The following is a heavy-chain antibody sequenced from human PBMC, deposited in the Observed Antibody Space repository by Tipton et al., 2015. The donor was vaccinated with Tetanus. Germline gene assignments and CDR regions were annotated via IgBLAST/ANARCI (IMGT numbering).Heavy chain of an antibody. D-gene: IGHD6-6*01. CDR1: GASISSGGYF. J-gene: IGHJ5*02. CDR3: ARDQGGGRVVRLNWFDP. CDR2: IYYSGST. Sequence: TLSLTCSVSGASISSGGYFWNWVRQQPGKGPEWIGYIYYSGSTFYNPSLKSRVSISVDTSKNQFSLNMTSVTAADTAVYYCARDQGGGRVVRLNWFDPWGQGTLVIVSS. V-gene: IGHV4-31*03.